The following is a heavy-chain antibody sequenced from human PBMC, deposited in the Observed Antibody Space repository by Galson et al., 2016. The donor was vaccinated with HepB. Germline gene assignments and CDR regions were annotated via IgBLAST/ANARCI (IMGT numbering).Heavy chain of an antibody. J-gene: IGHJ6*02. V-gene: IGHV3-66*01. CDR3: ARDYAAYGDPARYYYFEKDV. CDR2: VPSGGLT. Sequence: SLRLSCAASGLTVSRTYMSWVRQAPGKGREWVSIVPSGGLTYYSDSVKGRFTISRDTSKNTLYLQMNSLRADDTAVYYCARDYAAYGDPARYYYFEKDVWGQGSLVIVS. CDR1: GLTVSRTY. D-gene: IGHD4-17*01.